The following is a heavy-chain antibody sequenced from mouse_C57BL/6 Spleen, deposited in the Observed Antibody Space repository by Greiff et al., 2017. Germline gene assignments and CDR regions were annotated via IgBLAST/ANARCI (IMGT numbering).Heavy chain of an antibody. V-gene: IGHV1-59*01. D-gene: IGHD1-1*01. CDR1: GYTFTSYW. J-gene: IGHJ3*01. Sequence: VQLQQPGAELVRPGTSVKLSCKASGYTFTSYWMHWVKQRPGQGLEWIGVIDPSDSYTNYNQKFKGKATLTVDTSSSTAYMQLSSLPSEDSAVYYCASITTVAYWGQGTLVTVSA. CDR3: ASITTVAY. CDR2: IDPSDSYT.